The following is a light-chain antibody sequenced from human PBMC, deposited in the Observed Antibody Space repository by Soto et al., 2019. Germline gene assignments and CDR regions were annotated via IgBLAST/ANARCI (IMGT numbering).Light chain of an antibody. CDR1: QSVSSNY. Sequence: ETMLTQSPGTLSLSPGERATLSCRSSQSVSSNYLAWYQQKPGQAPRLLIYDVSSRATGIPDRFSGSGSGTDFTLTISRLEPEDFAMYYCQQYGSSPTFGQGTKVEIK. V-gene: IGKV3-20*01. CDR2: DVS. J-gene: IGKJ1*01. CDR3: QQYGSSPT.